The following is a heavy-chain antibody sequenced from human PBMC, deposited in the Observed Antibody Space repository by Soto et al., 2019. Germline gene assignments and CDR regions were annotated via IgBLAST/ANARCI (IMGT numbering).Heavy chain of an antibody. CDR3: TTLSYGNLGV. CDR2: IKPKTDGETT. D-gene: IGHD3-16*02. J-gene: IGHJ6*02. V-gene: IGHV3-15*07. CDR1: GLTFSNGW. Sequence: PGGSLRLSCAASGLTFSNGWMNWVRQAPGKGLEWVGRIKPKTDGETTDYAAPVKGRFTISRDDSKNTLYLQMNSLETEDTAIYYCTTLSYGNLGVWGQGTTVTVSS.